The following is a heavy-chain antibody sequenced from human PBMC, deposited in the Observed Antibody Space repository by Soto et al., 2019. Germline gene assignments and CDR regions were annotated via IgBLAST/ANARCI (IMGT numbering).Heavy chain of an antibody. CDR2: IIPIFGTA. V-gene: IGHV1-69*13. J-gene: IGHJ2*01. CDR3: AATLGASRYWYFDL. CDR1: GGTFSSYA. Sequence: SVKVSCKASGGTFSSYAISWVRQAPGQGLEWMGGIIPIFGTANYAQKFQGRVTITADESTSTAYMELSSLRSEDTAVYYCAATLGASRYWYFDLWGRGTLVTVSS.